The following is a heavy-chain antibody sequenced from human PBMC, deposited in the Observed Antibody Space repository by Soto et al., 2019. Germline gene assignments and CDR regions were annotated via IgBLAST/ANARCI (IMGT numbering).Heavy chain of an antibody. Sequence: LGESLKISCKGSGYSFTNYWIGWVRQMPGKGLEWMGIIYPGDSHAIYSPSFQGQVTMSADKSISTAYLQGSSLKASDTAMYYCARPYSGGHNDPFDVWGQGTMVTVSS. CDR2: IYPGDSHA. D-gene: IGHD1-26*01. CDR3: ARPYSGGHNDPFDV. J-gene: IGHJ3*01. V-gene: IGHV5-51*01. CDR1: GYSFTNYW.